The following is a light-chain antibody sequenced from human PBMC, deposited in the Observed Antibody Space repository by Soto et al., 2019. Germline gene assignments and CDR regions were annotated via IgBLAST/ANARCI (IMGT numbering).Light chain of an antibody. Sequence: DIQMTQSPSTLSASVGDRVTITCXASQSISSWLAWYQQKPGKAPKLLIYDASSLESGVPSRFSGSGSGTEFTLTISSLKPDDFATYYCQQYQSYSRTFGQGTKVDI. CDR1: QSISSW. V-gene: IGKV1-5*01. CDR2: DAS. J-gene: IGKJ1*01. CDR3: QQYQSYSRT.